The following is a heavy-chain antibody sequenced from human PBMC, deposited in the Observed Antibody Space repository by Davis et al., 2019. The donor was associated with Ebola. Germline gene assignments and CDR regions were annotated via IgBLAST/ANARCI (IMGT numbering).Heavy chain of an antibody. V-gene: IGHV5-51*01. CDR1: GYSFTSYW. Sequence: GESLKISCKGSGYSFTSYWIGWVRQMPGKGLEWMGIIYPGDSGPRYSPSFHGQVTISADMSTNTVYLQWSSLRASDTAMYYCAREDDGMDVWGPGTTVTVSS. J-gene: IGHJ6*02. CDR3: AREDDGMDV. CDR2: IYPGDSGP.